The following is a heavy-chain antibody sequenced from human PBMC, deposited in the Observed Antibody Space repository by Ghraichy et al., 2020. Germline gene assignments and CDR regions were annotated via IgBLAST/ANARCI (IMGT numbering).Heavy chain of an antibody. CDR1: GGSISTYY. CDR2: VYYIGST. D-gene: IGHD4-17*01. Sequence: SETLSLTCSVSGGSISTYYWCWIRQPPGKGLEWIGYVYYIGSTNYNPSLKSRVTISVDTSKNQFSLKLNSVTAADTAVYYCARDVRGYGDPHNWFAPWGQGTLVTVSS. CDR3: ARDVRGYGDPHNWFAP. V-gene: IGHV4-59*01. J-gene: IGHJ5*02.